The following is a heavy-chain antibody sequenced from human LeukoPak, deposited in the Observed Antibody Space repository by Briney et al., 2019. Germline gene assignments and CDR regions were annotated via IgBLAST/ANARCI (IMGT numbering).Heavy chain of an antibody. J-gene: IGHJ4*02. CDR2: IKQDGSEK. Sequence: PGGSLRLSCAASGFTFNRYWMSWVRQVPRKGLEWVANIKQDGSEKYYVDSVKGRFTISRDNAKNSLYLQMNSLRAEDTAVYYCAKDKGDYDTRGSLFVFGGQGTLVTVSS. CDR3: AKDKGDYDTRGSLFVF. D-gene: IGHD3-22*01. V-gene: IGHV3-7*03. CDR1: GFTFNRYW.